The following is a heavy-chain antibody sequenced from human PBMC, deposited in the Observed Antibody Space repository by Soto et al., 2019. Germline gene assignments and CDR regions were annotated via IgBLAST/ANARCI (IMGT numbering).Heavy chain of an antibody. V-gene: IGHV3-23*01. Sequence: GSLRLSCAASGFTFSSYAMSWVRQAPGKGLEWVSAISGSGGSTYYADSVKGRFTISRDNSKNTLYLQMNSLRAEDTAVYYCAKDPIVLVPAALNWFDPWGQGTLVTVSS. J-gene: IGHJ5*02. D-gene: IGHD2-2*01. CDR1: GFTFSSYA. CDR2: ISGSGGST. CDR3: AKDPIVLVPAALNWFDP.